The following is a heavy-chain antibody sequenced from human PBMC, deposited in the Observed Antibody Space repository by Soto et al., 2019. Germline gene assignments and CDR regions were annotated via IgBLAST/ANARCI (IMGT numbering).Heavy chain of an antibody. CDR1: GFTLSGYG. CDR2: ISYEANSK. V-gene: IGHV3-30*03. CDR3: ARVLDYGENLYVYYYNGMDV. D-gene: IGHD4-17*01. J-gene: IGHJ6*02. Sequence: PVGSLRLSCAASGFTLSGYGMHWVRQAPGKGLEWVAVISYEANSKFYADSVKGRFTISRDNSKNTLYLQLDSLRAEDTAVYYCARVLDYGENLYVYYYNGMDVWGQGTTVTVS.